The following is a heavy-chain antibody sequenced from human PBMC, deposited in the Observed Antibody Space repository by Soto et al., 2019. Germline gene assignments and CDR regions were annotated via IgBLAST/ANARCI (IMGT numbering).Heavy chain of an antibody. Sequence: SETLSLTCTVSGVPISSDYWSWIRQPPGKGLEWIAYLYYSGRTQYNPSLKSRLTISVDTSKNQFSLKLKSVTAADTAVYFCARVYDFWSGSNWFDPWGQGTLVTVSS. CDR1: GVPISSDY. D-gene: IGHD3-3*01. J-gene: IGHJ5*02. V-gene: IGHV4-59*01. CDR2: LYYSGRT. CDR3: ARVYDFWSGSNWFDP.